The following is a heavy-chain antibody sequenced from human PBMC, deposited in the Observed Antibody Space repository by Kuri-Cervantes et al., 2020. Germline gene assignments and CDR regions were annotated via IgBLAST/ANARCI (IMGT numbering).Heavy chain of an antibody. V-gene: IGHV1-46*01. CDR1: GYTFTSYD. J-gene: IGHJ3*02. D-gene: IGHD3-22*01. CDR3: ARDPPYDSSGYYYGAHAFDI. CDR2: INPSGGST. Sequence: DSVKVSCKASGYTFTSYDINRVRQAPGQGLEWMGIINPSGGSTSYAQKFQGRVTMTRDTSTITVSMELSSLRYEDTAVYYCARDPPYDSSGYYYGAHAFDIWGQGTMVTVSS.